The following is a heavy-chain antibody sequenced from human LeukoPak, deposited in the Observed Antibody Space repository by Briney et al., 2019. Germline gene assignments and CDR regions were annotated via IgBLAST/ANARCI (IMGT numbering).Heavy chain of an antibody. V-gene: IGHV3-66*03. J-gene: IGHJ4*02. D-gene: IGHD2-2*01. CDR2: IYSCGST. Sequence: PGGSLRLSCAASGFTVSSNYMSGVRQAPGKGLEWVSVIYSCGSTYYADSVKGRFTISRDNSKNTLYLQINSLRAEDTAVYYCARVRNGGYCSSTSYEFDYWGQGTLVTVSS. CDR3: ARVRNGGYCSSTSYEFDY. CDR1: GFTVSSNY.